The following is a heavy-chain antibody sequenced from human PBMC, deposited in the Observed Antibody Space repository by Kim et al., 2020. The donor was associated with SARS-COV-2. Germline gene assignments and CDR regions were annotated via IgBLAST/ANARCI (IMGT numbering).Heavy chain of an antibody. J-gene: IGHJ4*02. Sequence: SETLSLTCTVSGGSISSGGYYWSWIRQHPGKGLEWIGYIYYSGSTYYNPSLKSRVTISVDTSKNQFSLKLSSVTAADTAVYYCARVIGVVYYFDYWGQGTLVTVSS. V-gene: IGHV4-31*03. CDR1: GGSISSGGYY. CDR2: IYYSGST. CDR3: ARVIGVVYYFDY. D-gene: IGHD3-3*01.